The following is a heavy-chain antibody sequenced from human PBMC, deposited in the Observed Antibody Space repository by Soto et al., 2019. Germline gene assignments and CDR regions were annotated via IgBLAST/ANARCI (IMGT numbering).Heavy chain of an antibody. V-gene: IGHV3-23*01. D-gene: IGHD4-17*01. CDR1: GFTFENHF. J-gene: IGHJ4*02. CDR2: ISGSGNRK. Sequence: PGGSLKISCEASGFTFENHFLTWVRQAPGKGLEWVSAISGSGNRKYYVESVKGRFSTSRDNSGQTLHLQMTSLTVDDTAIYFCAKVLRREYSDSLTDGFDFWGQGALVTVSS. CDR3: AKVLRREYSDSLTDGFDF.